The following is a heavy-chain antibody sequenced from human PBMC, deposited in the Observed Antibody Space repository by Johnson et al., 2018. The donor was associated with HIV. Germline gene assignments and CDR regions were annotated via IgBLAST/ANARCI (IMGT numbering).Heavy chain of an antibody. V-gene: IGHV3-66*03. J-gene: IGHJ3*02. Sequence: VQLVESGGGLIKPGGSLRLSCAASGFTVSSNYMSWVRQAPWTGLEWVSVIFSGGRTYYADTVKGRFTISRDNSKNTLYLQMKSLRAEDTAVYYCASIDAFDIWGQGTVVTVSS. CDR1: GFTVSSNY. CDR2: IFSGGRT. CDR3: ASIDAFDI.